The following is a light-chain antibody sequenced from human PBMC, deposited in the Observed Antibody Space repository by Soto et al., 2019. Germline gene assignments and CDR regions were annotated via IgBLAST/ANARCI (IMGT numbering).Light chain of an antibody. CDR1: SGSVSTSYH. CDR3: MLYISSGIWV. Sequence: QAVVTQEPSFSVSPGGTVTLTCGLSSGSVSTSYHPTWFQQTPGQAPRTLIYTTNTRSSGVPDRFSGSILGNKAALTITGAQADDESDYYCMLYISSGIWVFGGGTKLTVL. CDR2: TTN. V-gene: IGLV8-61*01. J-gene: IGLJ3*02.